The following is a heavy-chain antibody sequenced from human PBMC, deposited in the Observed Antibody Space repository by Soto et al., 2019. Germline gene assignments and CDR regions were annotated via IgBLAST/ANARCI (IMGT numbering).Heavy chain of an antibody. D-gene: IGHD3-3*01. V-gene: IGHV1-24*01. CDR1: GYTLTELS. J-gene: IGHJ6*02. Sequence: ASVKVSCKVSGYTLTELSMHWVRQAPGKGLEWMGGFDPEDGETIYAQKFQGRVTMTEDTSTDTAYMELSSLRSEDTAVYYCATRAIWDSGEWLLADYYYYYGMDVWGQGTTVTVSS. CDR2: FDPEDGET. CDR3: ATRAIWDSGEWLLADYYYYYGMDV.